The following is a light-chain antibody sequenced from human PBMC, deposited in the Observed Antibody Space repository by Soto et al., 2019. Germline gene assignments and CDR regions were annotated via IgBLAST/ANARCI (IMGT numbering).Light chain of an antibody. CDR2: INSDGSH. CDR1: SGHSNYA. CDR3: QTWGVGTPWV. Sequence: QLVLTQSPSASASLGASVKLTCTLSSGHSNYAIAWHQQQPEKGPRFLMNINSDGSHNKGDEIPDRFSGSSSGAERYLTISSLQSEDEADYYCQTWGVGTPWVFGGGTKLTVL. J-gene: IGLJ3*02. V-gene: IGLV4-69*01.